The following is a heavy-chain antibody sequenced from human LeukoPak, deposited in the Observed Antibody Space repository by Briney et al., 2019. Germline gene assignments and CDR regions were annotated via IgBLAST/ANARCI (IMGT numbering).Heavy chain of an antibody. V-gene: IGHV4-30-4*07. J-gene: IGHJ4*02. D-gene: IGHD2-15*01. CDR2: IYYSGST. Sequence: PSETLSLTCAVSGGSISSGGYSWSWIRQPPGKGLEWIGYIYYSGSTYYNPSLKSRVTISVDTSKNQFSLKLSSVTAADTAVYYCARTDVVVAVPFDYWGQGTLVTVSS. CDR3: ARTDVVVAVPFDY. CDR1: GGSISSGGYS.